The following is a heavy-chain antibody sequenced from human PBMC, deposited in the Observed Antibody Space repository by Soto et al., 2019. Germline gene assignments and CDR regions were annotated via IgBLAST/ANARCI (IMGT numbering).Heavy chain of an antibody. CDR3: ATLRFCTSSSCYGREGGY. CDR1: GFTFSSYA. D-gene: IGHD2-2*01. CDR2: ISGTGANT. J-gene: IGHJ4*02. Sequence: EVQLLESGGGLVQPGGSLRLSCAGSGFTFSSYAMSWVRQVPGKGLEWVSAISGTGANTYYADSVKGRFTISRDNSKNTLYLQMNSLRADDAAVYYCATLRFCTSSSCYGREGGYWGQGTLVTVSS. V-gene: IGHV3-23*01.